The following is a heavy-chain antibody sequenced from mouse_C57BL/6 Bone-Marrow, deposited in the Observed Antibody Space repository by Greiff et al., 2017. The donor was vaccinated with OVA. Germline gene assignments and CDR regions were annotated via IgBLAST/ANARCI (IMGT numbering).Heavy chain of an antibody. CDR2: INPSSGYT. CDR3: ARRPYGNAMDY. Sequence: VQLQQSGPELVKPGASVKMSCKASGYTFTSYTMHWVKQRPGQGLEWIGYINPSSGYTKYNQKFKDKATLTADKSSSTAYMQLSSLTSEDSAVYYCARRPYGNAMDYWGQGTSVTVSS. J-gene: IGHJ4*01. D-gene: IGHD1-1*01. CDR1: GYTFTSYT. V-gene: IGHV1S26*01.